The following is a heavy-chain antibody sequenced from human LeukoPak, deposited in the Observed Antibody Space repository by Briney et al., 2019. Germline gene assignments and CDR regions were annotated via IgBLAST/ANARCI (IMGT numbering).Heavy chain of an antibody. D-gene: IGHD3-3*01. J-gene: IGHJ4*02. Sequence: GGSLRLSCTGPGFSFGDHSMSWVRQAPGKGLERIGFITSKPYGETSHYAASVSGRFTFSRDDSKSIAYLQMNSLKTEDTAVYYCVRHDGMVLPVWGQGTLVTVSS. CDR3: VRHDGMVLPV. CDR1: GFSFGDHS. V-gene: IGHV3-49*04. CDR2: ITSKPYGETS.